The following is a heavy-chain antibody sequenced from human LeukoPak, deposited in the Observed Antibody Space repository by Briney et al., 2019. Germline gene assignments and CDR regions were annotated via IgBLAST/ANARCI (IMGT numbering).Heavy chain of an antibody. J-gene: IGHJ4*02. CDR2: IYPGDSDT. V-gene: IGHV5-51*01. Sequence: PGESLKISCKGSGYSFTTYWIGWVRQMPGKGLEWMGIIYPGDSDTRYRPSFQGQVTISVDKSISTAYLQWSSLKASDTAMYYCARQDGNSKYYFDHWGQGTLVTVSS. CDR1: GYSFTTYW. CDR3: ARQDGNSKYYFDH. D-gene: IGHD1-1*01.